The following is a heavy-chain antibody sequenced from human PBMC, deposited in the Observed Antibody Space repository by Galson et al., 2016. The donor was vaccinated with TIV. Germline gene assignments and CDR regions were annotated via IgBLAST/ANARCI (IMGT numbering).Heavy chain of an antibody. CDR2: IDPEDSYT. J-gene: IGHJ4*02. CDR3: ARPHYRDGDY. D-gene: IGHD4-17*01. V-gene: IGHV5-10-1*01. Sequence: QSGAEVKKPGESLRISCKTSGYNFTNYWIIWVRQVPGKGLERVGRIDPEDSYTEYISSFQGHVTISSDQSIATSYLQWGSLTASDTAMYYCARPHYRDGDYWGLGTLVTVSS. CDR1: GYNFTNYW.